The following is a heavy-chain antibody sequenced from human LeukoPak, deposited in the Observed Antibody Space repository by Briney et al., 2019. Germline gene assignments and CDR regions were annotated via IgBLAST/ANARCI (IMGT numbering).Heavy chain of an antibody. D-gene: IGHD6-19*01. Sequence: SETLSLTCTVSGDSISGFYWSWIRQPPGKGLEWIGYIYYSGSSNYNPSLKSRVTISVETSKSQFSLKLSSVTAADTAVYYCARQWLVTIAFDYWGQGTLVTVSS. CDR2: IYYSGSS. CDR1: GDSISGFY. J-gene: IGHJ4*02. CDR3: ARQWLVTIAFDY. V-gene: IGHV4-59*08.